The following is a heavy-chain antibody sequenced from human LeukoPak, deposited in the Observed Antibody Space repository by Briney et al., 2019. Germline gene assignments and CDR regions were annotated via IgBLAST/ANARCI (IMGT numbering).Heavy chain of an antibody. CDR1: GGSISSYY. CDR3: ARDGGNMIDY. D-gene: IGHD4-23*01. V-gene: IGHV4-59*01. CDR2: IYYSGST. Sequence: SETLSLTCTVSGGSISSYYWSWIRQPPGKGLEWIGYIYYSGSTNYNPSLKSRVTISVDTSKNQFSLKLSSVTAADTAVYYCARDGGNMIDYRGQGTLVIVSS. J-gene: IGHJ4*02.